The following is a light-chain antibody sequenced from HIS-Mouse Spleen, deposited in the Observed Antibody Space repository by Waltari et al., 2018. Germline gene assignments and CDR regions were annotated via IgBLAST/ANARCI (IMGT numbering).Light chain of an antibody. CDR3: QQYNSYSRT. Sequence: DIQMTQSPSTLSASVGDRVTITCRASQSISSWFAWYQKKPGKAPKLLIYKASSLESGVPSRFSGSGSGTEFTLTISSLQPDDFATYYCQQYNSYSRTFGQGTKVEIK. V-gene: IGKV1-5*03. CDR2: KAS. J-gene: IGKJ1*01. CDR1: QSISSW.